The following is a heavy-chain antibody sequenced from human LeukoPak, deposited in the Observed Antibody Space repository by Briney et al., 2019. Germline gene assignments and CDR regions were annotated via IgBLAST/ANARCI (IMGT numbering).Heavy chain of an antibody. CDR1: GYTFSIYG. V-gene: IGHV1-18*01. Sequence: ASVKVSCKASGYTFSIYGITWVRQAPGQGLEWMGWISAHTGNSDYTQKFQNRVTMTIDTSTSTAYMELRSLGSDDTAVYYCARDGKGRYDFRENDYWGQRTLVTVSS. J-gene: IGHJ4*02. CDR3: ARDGKGRYDFRENDY. D-gene: IGHD3-3*01. CDR2: ISAHTGNS.